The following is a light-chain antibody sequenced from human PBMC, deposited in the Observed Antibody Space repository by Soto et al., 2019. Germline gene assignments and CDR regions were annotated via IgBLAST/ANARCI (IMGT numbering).Light chain of an antibody. CDR2: SAS. CDR1: RNIWEH. CDR3: QQLSYYPRT. V-gene: IGKV1-9*01. Sequence: DIQVTQSPSSLSASVGDRVTITCRASRNIWEHLNWYQQKPGKAPKLLIYSASTLQSGVPLRFSGSGSGTEFTLTISSLQPEDFATYYCQQLSYYPRTFGQGTKLEIK. J-gene: IGKJ2*01.